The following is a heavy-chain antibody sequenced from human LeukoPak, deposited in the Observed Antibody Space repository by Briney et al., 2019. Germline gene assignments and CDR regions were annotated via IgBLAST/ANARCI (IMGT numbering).Heavy chain of an antibody. CDR2: IYTSGST. Sequence: SETLSLTCTVSGGSISSYYWSWIRQPAGKGLEWIGRIYTSGSTNYNPALKSRVIMSVDTSKNQFSLKLSSVTAADTVVYYCARDPISYAFGGVIDDYWGQGTLVTVSS. D-gene: IGHD3-16*02. CDR1: GGSISSYY. J-gene: IGHJ4*02. CDR3: ARDPISYAFGGVIDDY. V-gene: IGHV4-4*07.